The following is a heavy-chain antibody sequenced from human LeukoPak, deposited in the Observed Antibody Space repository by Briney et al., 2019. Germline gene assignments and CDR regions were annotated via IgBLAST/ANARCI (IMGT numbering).Heavy chain of an antibody. V-gene: IGHV1-2*02. D-gene: IGHD3-10*01. Sequence: ASVKVSCKTSGYSFTDFYIHWVRQAPGQGLEWMGWIHPRSGETNYAYKFKGRVTMTRDTSISTVYMDLGSLGSDDTAVYYCARDGEYGTGSYYRGCFDYWGQGILVTVSS. J-gene: IGHJ4*02. CDR1: GYSFTDFY. CDR3: ARDGEYGTGSYYRGCFDY. CDR2: IHPRSGET.